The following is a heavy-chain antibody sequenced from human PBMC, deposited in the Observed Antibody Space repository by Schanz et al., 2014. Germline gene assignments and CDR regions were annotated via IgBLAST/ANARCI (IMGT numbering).Heavy chain of an antibody. CDR1: GFDFKSYG. D-gene: IGHD3-10*01. CDR2: IQYDGKND. Sequence: QVQLVESGGGVVQPGGSLRLSCAASGFDFKSYGMFWVRQAPGKGPEWVAFIQYDGKNDDYADSVKGRFTISRDNAKNSLYLQMNSLRDEDTAVYYCARDSDRATMVRTYNWFDPWGQGTLVTVSS. CDR3: ARDSDRATMVRTYNWFDP. V-gene: IGHV3-30*02. J-gene: IGHJ5*02.